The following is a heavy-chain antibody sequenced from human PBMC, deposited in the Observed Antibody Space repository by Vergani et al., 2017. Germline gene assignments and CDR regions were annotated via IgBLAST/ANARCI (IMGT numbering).Heavy chain of an antibody. Sequence: QVQLQESGPGLVKPSQTLSLTCTVSGGSISSSSYYWGWIRQPPGKGLEWIGSIYYSGSPYYNPSLKSRVTISVDTSKNQFSLKLSSVTAADTAVYYCARLGGYSSSGALDYWGQGTLVTVSS. CDR3: ARLGGYSSSGALDY. V-gene: IGHV4-39*01. J-gene: IGHJ4*02. CDR2: IYYSGSP. CDR1: GGSISSSSYY. D-gene: IGHD6-13*01.